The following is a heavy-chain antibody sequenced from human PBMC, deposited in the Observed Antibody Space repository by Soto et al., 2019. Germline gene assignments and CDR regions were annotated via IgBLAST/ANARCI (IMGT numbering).Heavy chain of an antibody. Sequence: ASVKVSCKASGYTFTSYDINWVRQATGQGLEWMGWMNPNSGNTGYAQKFQGRVTMTRNTSISTAYMELSSLRSEDTAVYYCARDLGPPCSSTSCFGAFDIWGQGTMVTVSS. CDR1: GYTFTSYD. CDR2: MNPNSGNT. D-gene: IGHD2-2*01. V-gene: IGHV1-8*01. CDR3: ARDLGPPCSSTSCFGAFDI. J-gene: IGHJ3*02.